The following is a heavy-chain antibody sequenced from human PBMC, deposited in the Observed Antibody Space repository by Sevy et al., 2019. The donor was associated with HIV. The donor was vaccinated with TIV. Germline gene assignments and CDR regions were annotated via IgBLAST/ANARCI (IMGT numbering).Heavy chain of an antibody. J-gene: IGHJ6*02. CDR3: ARGLAAPPGYYYGMDV. CDR1: GFTFSTYG. Sequence: GGSLRLSCTASGFTFSTYGLHWVRQAPGKGLEWVAVILYDGSNKYYGDSVKGRFTISRDNSKNSLYLQMNSLRGEDTAVYYCARGLAAPPGYYYGMDVWGQGTTVTVSS. CDR2: ILYDGSNK. D-gene: IGHD6-6*01. V-gene: IGHV3-30*04.